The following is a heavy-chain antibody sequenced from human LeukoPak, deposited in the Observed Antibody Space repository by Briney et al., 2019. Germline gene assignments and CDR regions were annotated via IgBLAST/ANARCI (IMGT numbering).Heavy chain of an antibody. Sequence: SETLSLTCTVSGGSISSGGYYWSWIRQHPGKGLGWIGYIYYSGSTYYNPSLKSRVTISVDTSKNQFSLKLSSVTAADTAVYYCARGGARGYSYGADEYYFDYWGQGTLVTVSS. CDR1: GGSISSGGYY. CDR3: ARGGARGYSYGADEYYFDY. CDR2: IYYSGST. D-gene: IGHD5-18*01. J-gene: IGHJ4*02. V-gene: IGHV4-31*03.